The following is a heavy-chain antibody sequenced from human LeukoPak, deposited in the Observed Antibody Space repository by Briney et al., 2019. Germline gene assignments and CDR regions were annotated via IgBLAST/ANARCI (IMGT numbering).Heavy chain of an antibody. V-gene: IGHV4-59*01. D-gene: IGHD3-10*01. CDR3: ARGGFGELFTNRFDP. CDR1: GGSISSYY. J-gene: IGHJ5*02. Sequence: SETLSLTCTVSGGSISSYYWSWIRQPPGKGLEWIGYIYYSGSTNYNPSLKSRVTISVDTSKNQFSLKLSSVTAADTAVYYCARGGFGELFTNRFDPWGQGTLVTVSS. CDR2: IYYSGST.